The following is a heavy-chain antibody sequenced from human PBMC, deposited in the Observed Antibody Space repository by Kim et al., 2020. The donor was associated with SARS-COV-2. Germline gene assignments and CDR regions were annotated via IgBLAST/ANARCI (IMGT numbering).Heavy chain of an antibody. CDR1: GFTFSSYD. J-gene: IGHJ4*02. CDR2: IGTAGDT. V-gene: IGHV3-13*01. CDR3: ARISAYGDYSDY. D-gene: IGHD4-17*01. Sequence: GGSLRLSCAASGFTFSSYDMHWVRQATGKGLEWVSAIGTAGDTYYPGSVKGRFTISRENAKNSLYLQMNSLRAGDTAVYYCARISAYGDYSDYWGQGTLVTVSS.